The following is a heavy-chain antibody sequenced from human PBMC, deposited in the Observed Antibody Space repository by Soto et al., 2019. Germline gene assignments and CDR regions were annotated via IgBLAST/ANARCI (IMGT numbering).Heavy chain of an antibody. V-gene: IGHV3-15*01. CDR3: TTETSRGEDDY. CDR2: IKSKTDGGTT. Sequence: EVQLVESGGGLVQPGGSLKLSCAASGFTFSNAWMSWVRQAPGKGLEWVGRIKSKTDGGTTDYAAPVKGRFTISRDDSKNTLYLQMNSLKTEDTAVYYCTTETSRGEDDYWGQGTLVTVSS. J-gene: IGHJ4*02. D-gene: IGHD3-10*01. CDR1: GFTFSNAW.